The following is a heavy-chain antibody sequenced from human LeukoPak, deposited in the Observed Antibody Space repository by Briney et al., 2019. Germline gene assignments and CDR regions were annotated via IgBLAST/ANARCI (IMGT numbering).Heavy chain of an antibody. D-gene: IGHD2-15*01. CDR2: IRSKTNSDAT. V-gene: IGHV3-73*01. CDR3: TSRVVVAANDY. CDR1: GFTFSSYT. J-gene: IGHJ4*02. Sequence: PGGSLRLSCAASGFTFSSYTMHWVRQTSGKGLEWVAHIRSKTNSDATAYAESVKGRFTISRDDSKNTAYLQMNSLKTEDTAVYYCTSRVVVAANDYWGQGTLVTVSS.